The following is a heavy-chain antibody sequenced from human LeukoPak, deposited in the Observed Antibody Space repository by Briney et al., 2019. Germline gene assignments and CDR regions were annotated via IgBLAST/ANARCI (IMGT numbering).Heavy chain of an antibody. CDR1: GFTFSTYW. V-gene: IGHV3-74*01. J-gene: IGHJ4*02. Sequence: PGGSRRLSCAASGFTFSTYWMHWARQVPGKGLVWVSRINSDGSTTSYADSVKGRFTISRDNAKNTLYLQMNSLRAEDTAVYYCASRQAAAGLYYWGQGTLVTVSS. CDR3: ASRQAAAGLYY. CDR2: INSDGSTT. D-gene: IGHD6-13*01.